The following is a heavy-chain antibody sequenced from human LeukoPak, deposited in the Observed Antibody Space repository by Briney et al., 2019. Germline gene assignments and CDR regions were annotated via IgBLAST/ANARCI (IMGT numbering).Heavy chain of an antibody. J-gene: IGHJ4*02. CDR1: GYTFTGYY. D-gene: IGHD6-19*01. CDR3: ARSSGWSLTDYYFDY. Sequence: ASVKVSCKASGYTFTGYYMHWVRQAPGQGLEWMGWINPNSGGTNYAQKFQGRVTMTRDTSISTAYMELSRLRSDDTAVYYCARSSGWSLTDYYFDYWGQGTLATVSS. CDR2: INPNSGGT. V-gene: IGHV1-2*02.